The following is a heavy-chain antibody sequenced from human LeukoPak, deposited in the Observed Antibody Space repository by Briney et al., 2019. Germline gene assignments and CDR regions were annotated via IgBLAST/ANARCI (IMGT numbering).Heavy chain of an antibody. J-gene: IGHJ6*03. D-gene: IGHD2-2*01. CDR2: MNPNSGNT. V-gene: IGHV1-8*03. CDR1: GYTFTSYD. Sequence: GASVKVSCKXSGYTFTSYDINWVRQATGQGLEWMGWMNPNSGNTGYAQKFQGRVTITRNTSMSTAYMELSSLRSEDTAVYYCARGGNIVVVPAATYYMDVWGKGTTVTVSS. CDR3: ARGGNIVVVPAATYYMDV.